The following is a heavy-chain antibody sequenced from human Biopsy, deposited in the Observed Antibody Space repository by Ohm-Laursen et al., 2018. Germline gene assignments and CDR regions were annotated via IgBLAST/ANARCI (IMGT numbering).Heavy chain of an antibody. D-gene: IGHD5-12*01. CDR2: IYPGDSDT. CDR1: GYIFTTYW. V-gene: IGHV5-51*01. J-gene: IGHJ4*02. Sequence: RESLRISCKGSGYIFTTYWTAWVRQMPGKGLELMGVIYPGDSDTTYSPSFQGQVTISADKSTAYLQWSSLKASDTAMYYCARRDTKSLLRWGQGTLVTVSS. CDR3: ARRDTKSLLR.